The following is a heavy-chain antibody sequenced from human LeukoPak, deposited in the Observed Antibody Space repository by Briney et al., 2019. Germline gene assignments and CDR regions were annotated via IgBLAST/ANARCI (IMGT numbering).Heavy chain of an antibody. J-gene: IGHJ4*02. CDR3: TIEERGYDYVWGSYRHFDY. Sequence: GGSLRLSCAASGFTFSNAWMSRVRQAPGKRLEWVGRIKSKTDGGTTDYAAPVKGRFTISRDDSKNTLYLQMNSLKTEDTAVYYCTIEERGYDYVWGSYRHFDYWGQGTLVTVSS. D-gene: IGHD3-16*02. V-gene: IGHV3-15*01. CDR1: GFTFSNAW. CDR2: IKSKTDGGTT.